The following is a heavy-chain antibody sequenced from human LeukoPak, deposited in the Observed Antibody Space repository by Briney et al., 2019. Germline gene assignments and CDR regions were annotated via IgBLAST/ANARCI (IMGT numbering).Heavy chain of an antibody. CDR1: GGSFSGYY. J-gene: IGHJ4*02. V-gene: IGHV4-34*01. CDR2: INHSGST. CDR3: ARDLSMIVVVPSY. D-gene: IGHD3-22*01. Sequence: PSETLSLTCAVYGGSFSGYYWSWIRQPPGKGLEWIGEINHSGSTNYNPSLKSRVTISVDTSKNQFSLKLSSVTAADTAVYYCARDLSMIVVVPSYWGQGTLVTVSS.